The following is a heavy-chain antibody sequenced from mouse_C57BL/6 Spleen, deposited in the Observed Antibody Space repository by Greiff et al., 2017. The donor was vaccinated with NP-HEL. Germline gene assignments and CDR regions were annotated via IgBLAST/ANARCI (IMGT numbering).Heavy chain of an antibody. CDR3: ARYPYGSSYYFDY. CDR2: IDPANGNT. J-gene: IGHJ2*01. Sequence: VQLQQSVAELVRPGASVKLSRTASGFNIKNTYMHWVKQRPEQGLEWIGRIDPANGNTKYAPKFQGKATITADTSSNTSYLQLSSLTSEDTAIYYCARYPYGSSYYFDYWGQGTTLTVSS. V-gene: IGHV14-3*01. CDR1: GFNIKNTY. D-gene: IGHD1-1*01.